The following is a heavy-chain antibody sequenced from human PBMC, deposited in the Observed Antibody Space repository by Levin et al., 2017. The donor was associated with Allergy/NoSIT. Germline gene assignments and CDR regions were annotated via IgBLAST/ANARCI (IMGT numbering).Heavy chain of an antibody. CDR2: IGTAGDT. V-gene: IGHV3-13*04. J-gene: IGHJ6*02. CDR3: ARARRLPLYYGMDV. CDR1: GFTFSSYD. Sequence: GGSLRLSCAASGFTFSSYDMHWVRQATGKGLEWVSAIGTAGDTYYPGSVKGRFTISRENAKNSLYLQMNSLRAGDTAVYYCARARRLPLYYGMDVWGQGTTVTVSS.